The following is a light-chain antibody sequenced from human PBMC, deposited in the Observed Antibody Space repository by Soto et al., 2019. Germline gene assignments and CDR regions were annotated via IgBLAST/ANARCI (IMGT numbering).Light chain of an antibody. Sequence: EMVLTQSLGTLSLSPGQRATLSFSASHDVVSRYLAWYQQKPGQAPRLLIYGTSNRATGMPDRFSGCGSGTDFSLTITSPDPGDLGAYYCQQYGSSPRTFVQGIKVDIK. CDR3: QQYGSSPRT. J-gene: IGKJ1*01. V-gene: IGKV3-20*01. CDR2: GTS. CDR1: HDVVSRY.